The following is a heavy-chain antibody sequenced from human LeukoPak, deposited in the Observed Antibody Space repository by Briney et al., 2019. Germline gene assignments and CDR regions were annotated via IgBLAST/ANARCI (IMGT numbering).Heavy chain of an antibody. V-gene: IGHV1-46*01. CDR3: ARANDYGGNPHGGDFDY. CDR1: GYTFTSYY. D-gene: IGHD4-23*01. J-gene: IGHJ4*02. Sequence: GASVKVSCKASGYTFTSYYMHWVRQAPGQGLEWMGIINPSGGSTSYAQKFQGRVTMTRDTSTSTVYMELSSLRSEDTAVYYCARANDYGGNPHGGDFDYWGQGTLVTVSS. CDR2: INPSGGST.